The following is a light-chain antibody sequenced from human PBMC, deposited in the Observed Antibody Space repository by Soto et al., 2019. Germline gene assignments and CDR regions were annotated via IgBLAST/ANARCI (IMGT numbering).Light chain of an antibody. CDR3: SSDAGTNVV. Sequence: QSVLTQPPSASGSPGQSVTISCTGTSSDVGGYNFVSWYQQHPGKAPKLMIFEVNKRPSGVPDRFSGSKSGNTASLTVSGLQAEDAADYYCSSDAGTNVVFGGGTKLTVL. V-gene: IGLV2-8*01. J-gene: IGLJ2*01. CDR1: SSDVGGYNF. CDR2: EVN.